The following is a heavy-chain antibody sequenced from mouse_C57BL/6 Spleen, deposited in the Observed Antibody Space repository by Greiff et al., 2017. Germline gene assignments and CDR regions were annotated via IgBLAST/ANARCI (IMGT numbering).Heavy chain of an antibody. D-gene: IGHD2-4*01. CDR2: INPNYGTT. J-gene: IGHJ3*01. Sequence: VQLQQSGPELVKPGASVKISCKASGYSFTDYNMNWVKQSNGKSLEWIGVINPNYGTTSYNQKFKGKATLTVDQSSSTSYMQLNSLTSEDSAVYYCAISSIYYDYVLWFAYWGQGTLVTVSA. V-gene: IGHV1-39*01. CDR3: AISSIYYDYVLWFAY. CDR1: GYSFTDYN.